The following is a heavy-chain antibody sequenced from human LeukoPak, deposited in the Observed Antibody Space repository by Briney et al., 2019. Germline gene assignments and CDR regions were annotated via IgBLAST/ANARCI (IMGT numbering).Heavy chain of an antibody. J-gene: IGHJ5*02. CDR3: ARHILRYLPNNWFDP. V-gene: IGHV3-30-3*01. CDR1: GFTFSSYA. CDR2: ISYDGSNK. Sequence: GRSLRLSCAASGFTFSSYAMHWVRQAPGKGLEWVAVISYDGSNKYYADSVKGRFTISRDNSKNTLYLQMNSLRAEDTAVYYCARHILRYLPNNWFDPWGQGTLVTVSS. D-gene: IGHD3-9*01.